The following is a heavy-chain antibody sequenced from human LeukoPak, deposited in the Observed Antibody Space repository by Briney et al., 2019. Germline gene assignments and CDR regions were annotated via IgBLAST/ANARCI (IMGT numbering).Heavy chain of an antibody. CDR2: INTKRGNP. D-gene: IGHD2-21*02. CDR1: GYDFNLYA. CDR3: VRVVTTRLFYFDY. Sequence: GASVKVSCKASGYDFNLYAINWLRQAPAQGLEWMGWINTKRGNPTYARDFTGRFVFSFDTSGSSAYLEITNLRPDDTAMYYCVRVVTTRLFYFDYWGQGTLVTVSS. V-gene: IGHV7-4-1*02. J-gene: IGHJ4*02.